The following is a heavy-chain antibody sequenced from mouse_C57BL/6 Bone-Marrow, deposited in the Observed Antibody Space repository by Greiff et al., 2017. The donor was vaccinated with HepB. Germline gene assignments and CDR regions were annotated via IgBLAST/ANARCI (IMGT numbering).Heavy chain of an antibody. CDR1: GYSFTGYY. V-gene: IGHV1-42*01. D-gene: IGHD1-1*01. J-gene: IGHJ1*03. CDR2: INPSTGGT. Sequence: VQLQQSGPELVKPGASVKISCKASGYSFTGYYMNWVKQSPEKSLEWIGEINPSTGGTTYNQKFKAKATLTVDKSSSTAYMQLKSLTSEDSAVYYCARSRITTVVATDWYFDVWGTGTTVTVSS. CDR3: ARSRITTVVATDWYFDV.